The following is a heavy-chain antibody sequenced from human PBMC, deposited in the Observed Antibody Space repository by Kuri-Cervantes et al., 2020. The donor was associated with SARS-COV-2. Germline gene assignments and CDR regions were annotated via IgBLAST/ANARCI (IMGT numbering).Heavy chain of an antibody. CDR1: GYSISSGYY. J-gene: IGHJ4*02. V-gene: IGHV4-38-2*01. D-gene: IGHD4-23*01. CDR2: IYHSGST. Sequence: GSLRLSCAVSGYSISSGYYWGWIRQPPGKGLEWIGSIYHSGSTYYNPSLKSRVTISVDTSKNQFSLKLSSVTAADTAVYYCARREVVTPPFDYWGQGTLVTVSS. CDR3: ARREVVTPPFDY.